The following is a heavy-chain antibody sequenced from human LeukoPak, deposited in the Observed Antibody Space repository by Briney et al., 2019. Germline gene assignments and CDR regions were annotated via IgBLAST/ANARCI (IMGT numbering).Heavy chain of an antibody. D-gene: IGHD3-22*01. CDR3: ARVNGGYYYDSSGPTGWFDP. CDR2: INPNSGGT. CDR1: GYTFTGYY. Sequence: GASVKVSCKASGYTFTGYYMHWVRQAPGQGLEWMGWINPNSGGTNYAQKFQGRVTMTRDTSISTAYMELSRLRSDDTAVYYCARVNGGYYYDSSGPTGWFDPWGQGTLVTVSS. V-gene: IGHV1-2*02. J-gene: IGHJ5*02.